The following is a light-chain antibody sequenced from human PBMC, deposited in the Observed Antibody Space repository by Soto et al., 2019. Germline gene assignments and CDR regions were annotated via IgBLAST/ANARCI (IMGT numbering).Light chain of an antibody. J-gene: IGKJ1*01. CDR1: QSVSSNY. CDR3: QQYDTSPRT. V-gene: IGKV3-20*01. CDR2: GAS. Sequence: EIVLTQSPGTLSLSPGERATLSCRASQSVSSNYLAWYQQKRGQAPRLLIYGASSSATGIPTRFSGSGSGTDLTLTVSSLEPEDFAAYYCQQYDTSPRTFGHGTKVEI.